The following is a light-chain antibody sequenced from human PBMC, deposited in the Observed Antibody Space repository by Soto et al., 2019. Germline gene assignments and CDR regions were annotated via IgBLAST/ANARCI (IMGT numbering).Light chain of an antibody. Sequence: EIVLTQSPGTLSLSPGERATLSCRASQTVSNSYLAWYQQKPGQAPRLLIYGASVRATGIPDRFSGSGSGTDFTLTISRLEPEDFAVYFCQHCDSSPLSFGGGTKVEIK. CDR1: QTVSNSY. J-gene: IGKJ4*01. V-gene: IGKV3-20*01. CDR2: GAS. CDR3: QHCDSSPLS.